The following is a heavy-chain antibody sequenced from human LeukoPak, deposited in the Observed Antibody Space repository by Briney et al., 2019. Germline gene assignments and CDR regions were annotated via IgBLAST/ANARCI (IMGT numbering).Heavy chain of an antibody. CDR3: ARKQQLVRRGAFDI. CDR1: GGSFSGYY. Sequence: SETLSLTCAVYGGSFSGYYWSWIRQPPGKGLEWIGYIYYSGSTNYNPSLKSRVTISVDTSKNQFSLKLSSVTAADTAVYYCARKQQLVRRGAFDIWGQGTMVTVSS. D-gene: IGHD6-13*01. J-gene: IGHJ3*02. CDR2: IYYSGST. V-gene: IGHV4-59*01.